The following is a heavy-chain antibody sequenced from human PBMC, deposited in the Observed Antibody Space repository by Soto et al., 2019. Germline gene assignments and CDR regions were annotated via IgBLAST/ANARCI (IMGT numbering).Heavy chain of an antibody. CDR1: GGSISSGGYY. CDR2: IYYSGST. J-gene: IGHJ6*02. Sequence: QVQLQESGPGLVKPSQTLSLTCTVSGGSISSGGYYWTWIRHHPGKGLEWIGYIYYSGSTYYNPSLKSRVTISVDTSKNQSSLKLSSVTAADTAVYYCARVCGGDCHYGMDVWGQGTTVTVSS. CDR3: ARVCGGDCHYGMDV. V-gene: IGHV4-31*03. D-gene: IGHD2-21*02.